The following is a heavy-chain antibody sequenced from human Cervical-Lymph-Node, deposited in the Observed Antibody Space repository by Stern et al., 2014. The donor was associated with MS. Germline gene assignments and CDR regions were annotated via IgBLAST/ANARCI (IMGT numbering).Heavy chain of an antibody. D-gene: IGHD5-24*01. J-gene: IGHJ3*02. CDR1: GFSFNSTGVG. CDR3: AHRHGWLRAFDI. Sequence: ESGPTLVKPTQTLTLTCTFSGFSFNSTGVGVGWIRQPPGKALEWLAIIYWNDDKRYSPSLQIRLTITKDPSKDQVVLTMTNLDPVDTATYFCAHRHGWLRAFDIWGPGTTVTVSS. CDR2: IYWNDDK. V-gene: IGHV2-5*01.